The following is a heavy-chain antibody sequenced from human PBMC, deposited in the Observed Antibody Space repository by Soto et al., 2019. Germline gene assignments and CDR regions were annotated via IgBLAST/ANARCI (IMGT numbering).Heavy chain of an antibody. J-gene: IGHJ6*02. D-gene: IGHD1-26*01. CDR1: GGTFSSYA. CDR2: IIPIFGTA. Sequence: GASVKVSCKASGGTFSSYAISWVRQAPGQGLEWMGGIIPIFGTANYAQKFQGRVTITADESTSTAYMELSSLRSEDTAVYYCARVGATYYYGMDVWGQGTPVTVYS. V-gene: IGHV1-69*13. CDR3: ARVGATYYYGMDV.